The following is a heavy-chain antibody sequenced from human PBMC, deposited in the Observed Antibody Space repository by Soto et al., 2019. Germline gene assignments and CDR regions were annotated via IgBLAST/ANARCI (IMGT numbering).Heavy chain of an antibody. CDR3: ASYSGYEKRYYYYGMDV. Sequence: ASVKVSCKASGYTFTSYAMHWVRQAPGQRLEWMGWINAGNGNTKYSQKFQGRVTITRDTSASTAYMELSSLRSEDTAVYYCASYSGYEKRYYYYGMDVWGQGTTVTVSS. J-gene: IGHJ6*02. D-gene: IGHD5-12*01. CDR1: GYTFTSYA. CDR2: INAGNGNT. V-gene: IGHV1-3*01.